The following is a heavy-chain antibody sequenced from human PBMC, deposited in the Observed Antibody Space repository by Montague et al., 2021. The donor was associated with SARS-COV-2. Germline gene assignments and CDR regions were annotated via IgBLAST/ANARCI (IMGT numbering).Heavy chain of an antibody. Sequence: SETLSLTCGVSGGSFSADHWSWIRQLPGKGLEWIGDIKQSGSTNYNPSLKSRVTISVDTSKNQFSLKLTSVTAADTAVYFCARGHLSVSMVVVVFTSDSYYFDYWGQGAQVTVSS. CDR3: ARGHLSVSMVVVVFTSDSYYFDY. CDR2: IKQSGST. D-gene: IGHD3-22*01. J-gene: IGHJ4*02. CDR1: GGSFSADH. V-gene: IGHV4-34*01.